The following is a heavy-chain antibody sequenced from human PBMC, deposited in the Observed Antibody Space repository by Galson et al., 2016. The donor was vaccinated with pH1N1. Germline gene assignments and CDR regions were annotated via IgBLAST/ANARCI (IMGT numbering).Heavy chain of an antibody. D-gene: IGHD5-24*01. CDR2: IYPRDSDT. J-gene: IGHJ2*01. V-gene: IGHV5-51*01. Sequence: QSGAEVKKPGESVKISCKGAGYSFSTSWIGWVRQMPGKGLEWMGIIYPRDSDTQYSPSFQGQVTISADNSISTAYLQWSSLQASDTAIFFCARLAARGYRHGYFDLWGRGTLVDVSS. CDR1: GYSFSTSW. CDR3: ARLAARGYRHGYFDL.